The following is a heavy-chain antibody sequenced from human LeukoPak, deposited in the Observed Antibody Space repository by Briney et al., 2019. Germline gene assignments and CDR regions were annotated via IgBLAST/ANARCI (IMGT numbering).Heavy chain of an antibody. CDR3: AKDYGIVLMVYANDY. CDR1: GFTFSDYY. D-gene: IGHD2-8*01. CDR2: ISSSGSTI. J-gene: IGHJ4*02. V-gene: IGHV3-11*01. Sequence: KTGGSLRLSCAASGFTFSDYYMRWIRQAPGKGLEWVSDISSSGSTIYYADSVKGRFTISRDNAKNTLYLQMNSLRAEDTAVYYCAKDYGIVLMVYANDYWGQGTLVTVSS.